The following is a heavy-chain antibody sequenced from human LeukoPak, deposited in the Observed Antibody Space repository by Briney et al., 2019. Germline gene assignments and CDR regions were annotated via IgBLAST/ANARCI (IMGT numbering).Heavy chain of an antibody. D-gene: IGHD5-24*01. CDR3: ARGGSEMATILDY. Sequence: ASVKVSCKASGYTFTGYYMHWVRQAPGQGLEWRGWINPNSGGTNYAQKFQGRVTMTRDTSISTAYMELSRLRSDDTAVYYCARGGSEMATILDYWGQGTLVTVSS. J-gene: IGHJ4*02. CDR2: INPNSGGT. V-gene: IGHV1-2*02. CDR1: GYTFTGYY.